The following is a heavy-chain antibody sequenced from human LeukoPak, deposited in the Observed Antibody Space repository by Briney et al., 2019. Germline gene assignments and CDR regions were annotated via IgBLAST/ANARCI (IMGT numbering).Heavy chain of an antibody. Sequence: GGSLRLSCAASGFTFSSYAMSWVRQAPGKGLEWVSAISGSGGSTYYADSVKGRFTISRDNSKNTLYLLMNSLRAEDTAVYYCAKVTGTTSRRAPFDYWGQGTLVTVSS. CDR3: AKVTGTTSRRAPFDY. J-gene: IGHJ4*02. CDR2: ISGSGGST. CDR1: GFTFSSYA. D-gene: IGHD1-7*01. V-gene: IGHV3-23*01.